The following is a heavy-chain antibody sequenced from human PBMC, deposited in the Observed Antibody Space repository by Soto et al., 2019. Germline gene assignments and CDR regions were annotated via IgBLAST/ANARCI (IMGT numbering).Heavy chain of an antibody. CDR3: ARHAGDFWSGYYYYYYFLDV. J-gene: IGHJ6*03. CDR2: IYYSGST. CDR1: GGSTSSYY. V-gene: IGHV4-59*08. D-gene: IGHD3-3*01. Sequence: SETLSLTCTVSGGSTSSYYWSWIRQPPGKGLEWIGYIYYSGSTNYNPSLKSRVTISVDTSKNQFSLKLSSVTAADTAVYYCARHAGDFWSGYYYYYYFLDVWGKGTTVTVSS.